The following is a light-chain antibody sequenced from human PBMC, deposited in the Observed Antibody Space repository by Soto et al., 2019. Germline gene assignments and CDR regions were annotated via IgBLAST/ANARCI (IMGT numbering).Light chain of an antibody. CDR1: SSNIGTNT. Sequence: QSVLTQPPSASGTPGQRVSISCSGGSSNIGTNTVNWYQHLPGTAPKLLIFSNDERPSGVPDRSSGSKSGTSASLAISGLQSDDEADSYCATWDDSLNGVVFGGGTKVTVL. CDR3: ATWDDSLNGVV. J-gene: IGLJ2*01. CDR2: SND. V-gene: IGLV1-44*01.